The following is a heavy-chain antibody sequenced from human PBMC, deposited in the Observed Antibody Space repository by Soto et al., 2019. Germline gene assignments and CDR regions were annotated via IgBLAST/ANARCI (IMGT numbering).Heavy chain of an antibody. CDR3: AKAPTNYGSGSYYYY. J-gene: IGHJ4*02. CDR2: ISGSGGST. CDR1: GFTFSSYA. D-gene: IGHD3-10*01. V-gene: IGHV3-23*01. Sequence: EVQLLESGGGLVQAGGSLRLSCAASGFTFSSYAMSWVRQAPGKGLEWVSAISGSGGSTYYADSVKGRFTISRDNSKNTLYLQMNSLRAEDTAVYYCAKAPTNYGSGSYYYYWGQGTLVTVSS.